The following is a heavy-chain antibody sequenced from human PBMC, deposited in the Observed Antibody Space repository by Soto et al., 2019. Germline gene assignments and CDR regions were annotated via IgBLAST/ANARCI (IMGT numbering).Heavy chain of an antibody. CDR2: ISSSSSSK. CDR3: AKRRGYSRIDAFDI. Sequence: GGPLCLSCAASGFTFSSYSLNWVRQPPGKGLEWVSSISSSSSSKYNADSVKSRFTFSRDNAKNSLYLQMNSLRAEDTAVYYCAKRRGYSRIDAFDIWGQGTMVTVSS. J-gene: IGHJ3*02. CDR1: GFTFSSYS. V-gene: IGHV3-21*01. D-gene: IGHD5-18*01.